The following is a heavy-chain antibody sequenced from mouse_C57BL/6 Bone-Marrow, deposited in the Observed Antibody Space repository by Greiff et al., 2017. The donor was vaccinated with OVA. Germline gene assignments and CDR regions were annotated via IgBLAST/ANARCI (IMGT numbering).Heavy chain of an antibody. CDR3: ARPPPDYYGSSYVYYFDY. D-gene: IGHD1-1*01. CDR1: GFTFSSYT. V-gene: IGHV5-9*01. Sequence: EVKLMESGGGLVKPGGSLKLSCAASGFTFSSYTMSWVRQTPEQRLEWVATISGGGGNTYYPDSVKGRFTISRDNAKNTLYLQLSSLRSEDTALYYCARPPPDYYGSSYVYYFDYWGQGTTLTVSS. CDR2: ISGGGGNT. J-gene: IGHJ2*01.